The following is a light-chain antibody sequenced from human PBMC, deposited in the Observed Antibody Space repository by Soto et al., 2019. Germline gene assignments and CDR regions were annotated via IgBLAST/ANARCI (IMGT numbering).Light chain of an antibody. J-gene: IGKJ1*01. V-gene: IGKV3-11*01. CDR1: QSVSSN. CDR2: GAS. Sequence: EIVMTQSPATLSVSPGGRATLSCRASQSVSSNLAWYQQKPGQAPRLLIYGASSRATGIPDRFSGGGSGTVFTLTISRLEPEDFAVYYCQQRSNWPWTFGQGTKVDIK. CDR3: QQRSNWPWT.